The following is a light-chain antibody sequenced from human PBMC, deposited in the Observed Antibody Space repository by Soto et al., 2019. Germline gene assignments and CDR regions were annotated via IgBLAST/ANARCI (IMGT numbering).Light chain of an antibody. CDR3: QQYNKWPPLT. Sequence: DIVMTQSPDSLAVSLGERATINCKSSQSVLYSSNHQNYLAWYQQKPGQPPQLLIYWASTRESGVPDRFSGSGSGTDFTLTISSLQAEDVAVYYCQQYNKWPPLTFGGGTKVEIK. CDR2: WAS. V-gene: IGKV4-1*01. CDR1: QSVLYSSNHQNY. J-gene: IGKJ4*01.